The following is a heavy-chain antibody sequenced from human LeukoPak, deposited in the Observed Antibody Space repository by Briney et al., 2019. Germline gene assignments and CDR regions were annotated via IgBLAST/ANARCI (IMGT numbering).Heavy chain of an antibody. CDR1: GLTASIYT. CDR3: ARAVGDCSGGSCYSELDY. Sequence: PGGSLRLSCAASGLTASIYTMHWVRQASGKGLEWVALISYDGTNKYYADSVKGRFTISRDNSKSTLYLQMNSLRAEDTAVYYCARAVGDCSGGSCYSELDYWGQGALVTVSS. D-gene: IGHD2-15*01. V-gene: IGHV3-30*01. J-gene: IGHJ4*02. CDR2: ISYDGTNK.